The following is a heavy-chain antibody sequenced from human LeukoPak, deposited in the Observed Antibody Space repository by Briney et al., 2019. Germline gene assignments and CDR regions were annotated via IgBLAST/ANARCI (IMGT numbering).Heavy chain of an antibody. D-gene: IGHD3-10*01. CDR3: ARDLFGRGSGSYYGY. V-gene: IGHV1-18*01. CDR2: ISAYNGNT. Sequence: GESLKISCKASGYTFTSYGISWVRQAPGQGLGWMGWISAYNGNTNYAQKLQGRVTMTTDTSTSTAYMELRSLRSDDTAVYYCARDLFGRGSGSYYGYWGQGTLVTVSS. CDR1: GYTFTSYG. J-gene: IGHJ4*02.